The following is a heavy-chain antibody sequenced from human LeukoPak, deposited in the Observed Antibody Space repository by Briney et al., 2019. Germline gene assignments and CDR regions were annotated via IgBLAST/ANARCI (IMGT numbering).Heavy chain of an antibody. V-gene: IGHV4-59*01. CDR1: GGSISSYY. Sequence: SETLSLTCTVSGGSISSYYWSWIRQPPGKGLEWIGYIYYSGSTNYNPSLKSRVTISVDTSKNQFSLKLSSVTAADTAVYYCARAREDYGSGSYEGWFDPWGQGTLVTVSS. CDR3: ARAREDYGSGSYEGWFDP. D-gene: IGHD3-10*01. J-gene: IGHJ5*02. CDR2: IYYSGST.